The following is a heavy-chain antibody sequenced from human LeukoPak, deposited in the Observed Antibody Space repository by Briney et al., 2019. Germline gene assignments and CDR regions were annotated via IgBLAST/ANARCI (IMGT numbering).Heavy chain of an antibody. D-gene: IGHD3-3*01. CDR3: ARETVFGVVIPTYYFDY. CDR2: IKQDGSEK. Sequence: PGGSLRLSCAASGFTFGNSWMSWVRQAPGKGLEWVANIKQDGSEKYYVDSVKGRFTISRDNAKNSLYLEMNSLRAEDTAVYYCARETVFGVVIPTYYFDYWGQGTLVTVSS. V-gene: IGHV3-7*01. J-gene: IGHJ4*02. CDR1: GFTFGNSW.